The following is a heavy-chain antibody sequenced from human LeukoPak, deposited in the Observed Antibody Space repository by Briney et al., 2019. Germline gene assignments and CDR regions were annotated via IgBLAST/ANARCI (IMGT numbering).Heavy chain of an antibody. CDR3: AGSIAVAGYYFDY. CDR2: IFYRGNT. J-gene: IGHJ4*02. CDR1: GGSISNYY. D-gene: IGHD6-19*01. Sequence: SETLSLTCTVSGGSISNYYWGWIRQPPGKGLEWIGYIFYRGNTNYNPSLKSRVAISVDTSKNQFSLKLSSVTAADTAVYYCAGSIAVAGYYFDYWGQGTLVTVSS. V-gene: IGHV4-59*08.